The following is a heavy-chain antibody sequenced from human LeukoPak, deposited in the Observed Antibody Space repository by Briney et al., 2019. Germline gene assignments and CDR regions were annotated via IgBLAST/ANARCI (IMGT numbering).Heavy chain of an antibody. CDR3: ARAVAAGYYYMDV. V-gene: IGHV4-30-4*08. CDR2: IYYSGST. D-gene: IGHD6-13*01. J-gene: IGHJ6*03. Sequence: SETLSLTCTVSGGSISSGDYYWSWIRQPPGKGLEWIGYIYYSGSTYYNPSLKSRVTISVDTSKNQFSLKLSSVTAADTAVYYCARAVAAGYYYMDVWGKGTTVTVSS. CDR1: GGSISSGDYY.